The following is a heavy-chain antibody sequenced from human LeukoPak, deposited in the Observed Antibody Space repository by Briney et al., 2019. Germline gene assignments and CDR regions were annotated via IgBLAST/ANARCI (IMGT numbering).Heavy chain of an antibody. D-gene: IGHD3-22*01. CDR1: GFSISSYA. V-gene: IGHV3-21*01. J-gene: IGHJ6*02. CDR2: ITGSSSYI. CDR3: ARKWAYYESSGYYYDDGMDV. Sequence: GGSLRLSCATSGFSISSYAMSWVRQAPGKGLEWVSSITGSSSYIYYADSVKGRFTISRDNAENSLYLQMNSLRAEDTAVYYCARKWAYYESSGYYYDDGMDVWGQGTTVTVSS.